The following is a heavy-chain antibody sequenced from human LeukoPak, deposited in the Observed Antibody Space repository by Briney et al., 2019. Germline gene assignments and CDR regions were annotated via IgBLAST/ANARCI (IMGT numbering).Heavy chain of an antibody. CDR3: ARDTYYYFWTGYISYYYYGMDV. CDR2: IWYDGSNK. J-gene: IGHJ6*02. CDR1: GFSFSSNG. V-gene: IGHV3-33*01. D-gene: IGHD3-3*01. Sequence: PGGSLRLSSAASGFSFSSNGMHWVRQAPGKGLEWVAVIWYDGSNKYYADSVKGRLTISRDNSKNTLYLQMNSLRAEDTAVYYCARDTYYYFWTGYISYYYYGMDVWGQGTTVTVSS.